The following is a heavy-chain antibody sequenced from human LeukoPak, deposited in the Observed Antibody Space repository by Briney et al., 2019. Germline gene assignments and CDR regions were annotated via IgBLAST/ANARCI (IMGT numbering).Heavy chain of an antibody. CDR3: ARGLVGLDY. Sequence: SETLSLTCTVSGGSISSSNYYWGWIRQPPGKGLEWIGSIYYSGSTYYHPSLKSRLTISSDTSNNQFSLKLSSVTAADTAVYYCARGLVGLDYWGQGTLVTVSS. J-gene: IGHJ4*02. CDR1: GGSISSSNYY. D-gene: IGHD2-21*01. V-gene: IGHV4-39*07. CDR2: IYYSGST.